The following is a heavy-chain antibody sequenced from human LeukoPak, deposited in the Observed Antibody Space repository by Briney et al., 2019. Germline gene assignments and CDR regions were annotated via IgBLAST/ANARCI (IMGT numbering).Heavy chain of an antibody. D-gene: IGHD5-18*01. CDR1: GGSISSSSYY. CDR3: ARVLSEGYAAFDI. V-gene: IGHV3-21*01. CDR2: ISSSSSYI. Sequence: ETLSLTCTVSGGSISSSSYYWSWVRQAPGKGLEWVSSISSSSSYIYYADSVKGRFTISRDNAKNSLYLQMNSLRAEDTAVYYCARVLSEGYAAFDIWGQGTMVTVSS. J-gene: IGHJ3*02.